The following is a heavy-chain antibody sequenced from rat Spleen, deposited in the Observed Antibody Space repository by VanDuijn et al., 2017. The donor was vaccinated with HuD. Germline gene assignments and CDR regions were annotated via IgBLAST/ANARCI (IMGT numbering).Heavy chain of an antibody. Sequence: QVQLKESGPGLVQPSQTLSLTCTVSGFSLSNYGVIWVRQPPGKGLEWMGVIWGKGNTNCNSALKSRLSISRDTSKSQVFLKMNYLQTEDTAIYFCTRSYYWYFDFWGPGTLVTVSS. V-gene: IGHV2-13*01. J-gene: IGHJ1*01. CDR2: IWGKGNT. CDR3: TRSYYWYFDF. CDR1: GFSLSNYG.